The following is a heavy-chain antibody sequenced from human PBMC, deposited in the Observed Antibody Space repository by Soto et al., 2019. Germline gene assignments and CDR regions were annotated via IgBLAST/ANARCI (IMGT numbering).Heavy chain of an antibody. V-gene: IGHV3-53*02. Sequence: QLVESGGGLIQPGGSLRLSCAASXXTVTRNYMTWVRLTPGKGLECVSTIHTGGKTYYPDSVKGRFTVSRDESKNTLHLQMNTLRVEDTAVYYCATGGSKRVRGAIVEVFHLEFWGRGTVVTVSS. CDR2: IHTGGKT. J-gene: IGHJ4*02. D-gene: IGHD3-10*01. CDR1: XXTVTRNY. CDR3: ATGGSKRVRGAIVEVFHLEF.